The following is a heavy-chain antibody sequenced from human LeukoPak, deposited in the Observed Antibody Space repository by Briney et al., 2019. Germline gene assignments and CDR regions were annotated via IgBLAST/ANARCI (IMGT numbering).Heavy chain of an antibody. J-gene: IGHJ4*02. D-gene: IGHD3-22*01. CDR2: INPSGGST. V-gene: IGHV1-46*01. CDR1: GYTFTSYY. CDR3: ACSSDYYDSSGYYLGNY. Sequence: ASVKVSCKASGYTFTSYYMHWVRQAPGQGLEWMGIINPSGGSTSYAQKFQGRVTMTRDTSTSTVCMELSSLRSEDTAVYYCACSSDYYDSSGYYLGNYWGQGTLVTVSS.